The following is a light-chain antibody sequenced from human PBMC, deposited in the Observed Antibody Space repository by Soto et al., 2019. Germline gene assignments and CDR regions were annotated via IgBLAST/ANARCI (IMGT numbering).Light chain of an antibody. CDR3: QQRSSWPRT. V-gene: IGKV3-11*01. J-gene: IGKJ2*01. Sequence: EIVLTQSPATLSLSPGERATLSCRASQSVSSYLAWYQQKPGQTPRLLIYDASNRATGIPARFSGSGSGTDFTLTISSLEPEDVAAYYCQQRSSWPRTFGQGTKLEIK. CDR1: QSVSSY. CDR2: DAS.